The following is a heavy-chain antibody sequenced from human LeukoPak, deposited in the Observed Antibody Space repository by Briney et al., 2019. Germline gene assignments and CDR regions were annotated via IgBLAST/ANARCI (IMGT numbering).Heavy chain of an antibody. J-gene: IGHJ5*02. V-gene: IGHV3-30*02. CDR3: AYSQGGSDKWFDP. Sequence: GGSLRLSCAASGFTFSSYGMHWVRQAPVKGLEWVAFIRYDGGLKHYADPVKGRFTISRDNSKSTLYLEMSSLRVEDTAVYYCAYSQGGSDKWFDPWGQGTLVTVSS. CDR2: IRYDGGLK. CDR1: GFTFSSYG. D-gene: IGHD1-26*01.